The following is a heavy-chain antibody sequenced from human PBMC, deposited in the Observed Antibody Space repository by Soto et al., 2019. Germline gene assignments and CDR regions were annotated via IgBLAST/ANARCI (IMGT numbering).Heavy chain of an antibody. V-gene: IGHV1-2*02. D-gene: IGHD3-3*02. CDR1: GYFFNYYH. CDR3: AREAGASNIAAVLLDT. J-gene: IGHJ5*02. Sequence: GXSVKVSCKTSGYFFNYYHMHLVRKAPGQGLEWMGWINPKNGDTNYAQKFQDRVTMTRDTSISTVYIELSRLTSDDTAVYYCAREAGASNIAAVLLDTWGQGTLVTVSS. CDR2: INPKNGDT.